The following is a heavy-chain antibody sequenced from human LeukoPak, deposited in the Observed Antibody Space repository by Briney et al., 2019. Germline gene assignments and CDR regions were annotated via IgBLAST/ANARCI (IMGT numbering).Heavy chain of an antibody. CDR1: GFTFSSYA. V-gene: IGHV3-64*01. J-gene: IGHJ4*02. Sequence: PGGSLRLSCAASGFTFSSYAMHWVRQAPGKGLEYVSGINSHGGSIYYAKSVKGRFIISRDNSKNTLYLQMGSVRAEDMAVYYCARDKGYDILTGIPLGDYWGQGTLVTVSS. D-gene: IGHD3-9*01. CDR3: ARDKGYDILTGIPLGDY. CDR2: INSHGGSI.